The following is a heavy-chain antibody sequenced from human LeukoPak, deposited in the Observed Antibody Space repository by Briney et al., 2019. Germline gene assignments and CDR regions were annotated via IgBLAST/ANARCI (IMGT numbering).Heavy chain of an antibody. CDR3: AKGSKGGMIVPGERPKYFQH. Sequence: GGSLRLSCAASGFTFSSYAMSWVRQAPGKGLECISGFSGSGGSTYYVDSVKGRFTISRDNSKNTLYLQMNSLRAEDTAVYYCAKGSKGGMIVPGERPKYFQHWGQGTLVTVSS. D-gene: IGHD3-10*01. V-gene: IGHV3-23*01. CDR2: FSGSGGST. J-gene: IGHJ1*01. CDR1: GFTFSSYA.